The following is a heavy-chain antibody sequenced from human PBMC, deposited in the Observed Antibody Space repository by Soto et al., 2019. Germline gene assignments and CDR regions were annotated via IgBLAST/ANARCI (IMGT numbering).Heavy chain of an antibody. D-gene: IGHD6-6*01. CDR3: ARLGGAQLVGVYYFDY. Sequence: QVQLQESGPGLVKPSQTLSLTCTVSGGSISSGGYYWSWIRQHPGTGLEGIGYIYYSGSTYYNPSLKSRVTISVDTSKTQFSLKLSSVTAADTAVYYCARLGGAQLVGVYYFDYWGQGTLVTVSS. CDR2: IYYSGST. J-gene: IGHJ4*02. V-gene: IGHV4-31*03. CDR1: GGSISSGGYY.